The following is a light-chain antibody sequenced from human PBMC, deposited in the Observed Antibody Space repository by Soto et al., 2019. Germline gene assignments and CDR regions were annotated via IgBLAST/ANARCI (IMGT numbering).Light chain of an antibody. CDR1: RDIADS. CDR2: DAS. V-gene: IGKV1-33*01. CDR3: QKYDVPFP. J-gene: IGKJ4*01. Sequence: DTQMTQSPSSLSASVGDTVTITCQASRDIADSLNWYQQRAGQAPKLLIYDASNLQSGVPARFSGSGTGTSFILTINSLQPEDFATSYFQKYDVPFPFGGGTKGEIK.